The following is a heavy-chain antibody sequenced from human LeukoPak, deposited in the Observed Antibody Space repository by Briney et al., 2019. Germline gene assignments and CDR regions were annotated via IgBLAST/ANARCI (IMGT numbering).Heavy chain of an antibody. CDR2: IYPGYSDI. J-gene: IGHJ4*02. V-gene: IGHV5-51*01. D-gene: IGHD3-22*01. CDR3: ARPRRDYYDSSGYQPPDY. Sequence: GDSLKISCKGSEYSFTSYWIGGVRQMPGKGLEWKELIYPGYSDIRYSPSLQGQVTIAADKSVSTAYLQWSSLKASDTAMYYCARPRRDYYDSSGYQPPDYWGQGTLVTVPS. CDR1: EYSFTSYW.